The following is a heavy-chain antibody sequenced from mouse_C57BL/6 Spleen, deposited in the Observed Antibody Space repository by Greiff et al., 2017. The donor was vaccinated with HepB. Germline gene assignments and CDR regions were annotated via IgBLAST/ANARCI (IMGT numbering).Heavy chain of an antibody. Sequence: EVKVEESGEGLVKPGGSLKLSCAASGFTFSSYAMSWVRQTPEKRLEWVAYISSGGDYIYYADTVKGRFTISRDNARNTLYLQMSSLKSEDAAMYYCTREDYGSSDYWGQGTTLTVSS. D-gene: IGHD1-1*01. CDR3: TREDYGSSDY. CDR2: ISSGGDYI. J-gene: IGHJ2*01. CDR1: GFTFSSYA. V-gene: IGHV5-9-1*02.